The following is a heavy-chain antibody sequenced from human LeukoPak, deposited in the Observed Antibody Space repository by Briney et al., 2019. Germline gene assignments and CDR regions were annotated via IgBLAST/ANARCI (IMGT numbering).Heavy chain of an antibody. CDR3: ARGSYGDLQ. V-gene: IGHV3-30*04. Sequence: GGSLRLSCAASGFTFSSYAMHWVRQAPGKGLEWVAVISYDGSNKYYADSVKGRFTISRDNSKNTLYLQMNSLGPEDTAVYYCARGSYGDLQWGQGTLVTVSS. J-gene: IGHJ4*02. CDR2: ISYDGSNK. CDR1: GFTFSSYA. D-gene: IGHD4-17*01.